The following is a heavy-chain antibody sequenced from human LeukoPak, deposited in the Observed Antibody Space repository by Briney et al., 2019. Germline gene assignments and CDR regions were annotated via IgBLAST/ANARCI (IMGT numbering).Heavy chain of an antibody. V-gene: IGHV3-7*01. CDR3: ARGRGPLAARIDY. Sequence: GSLRLSCAASGFTFSSYWMSWVRQAPGKGLEWVANIKQDGSGKYYVDSVKGRFTISRDNAKNSLYLQMNSLRAEDTAVYYCARGRGPLAARIDYWGQGTLVTVSS. D-gene: IGHD6-6*01. CDR1: GFTFSSYW. CDR2: IKQDGSGK. J-gene: IGHJ4*02.